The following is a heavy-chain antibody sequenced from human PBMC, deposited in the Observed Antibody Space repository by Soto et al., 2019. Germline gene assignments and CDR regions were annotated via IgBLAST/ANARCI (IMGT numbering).Heavy chain of an antibody. J-gene: IGHJ6*02. Sequence: QVQLVESGGGVVQPGRSLRLSCAASGFTSSSYAMHWVRQAPGKGLEWVAVISYDGSNKYYADSVKGRFTISRDNSKNTLYLQMNSLRAEDTAVYYCARVRDSSGYYYYYYGMDVWGQGTTVTVSS. V-gene: IGHV3-30-3*01. CDR1: GFTSSSYA. D-gene: IGHD3-22*01. CDR3: ARVRDSSGYYYYYYGMDV. CDR2: ISYDGSNK.